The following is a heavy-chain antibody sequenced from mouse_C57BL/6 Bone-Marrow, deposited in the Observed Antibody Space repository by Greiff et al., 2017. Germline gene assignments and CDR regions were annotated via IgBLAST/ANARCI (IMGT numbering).Heavy chain of an antibody. D-gene: IGHD2-4*01. CDR1: GYSITSDY. CDR3: ARGRDYDYDEWYFDV. V-gene: IGHV3-8*01. Sequence: VQLKQSGPGLAKPSQTLSLTCSVTGYSITSDYWNWIRKFPGNKLEYMGYISYSGSTYYNPSLKSRISITRDTSKNQYYLQLNSVTTEDTATYYCARGRDYDYDEWYFDVWGTGTTVTVSS. CDR2: ISYSGST. J-gene: IGHJ1*03.